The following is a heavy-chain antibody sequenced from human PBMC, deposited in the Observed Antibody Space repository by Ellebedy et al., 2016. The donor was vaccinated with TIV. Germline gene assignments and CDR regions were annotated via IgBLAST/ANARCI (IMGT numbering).Heavy chain of an antibody. V-gene: IGHV3-48*04. CDR2: ISSSGSTI. Sequence: GGSLRLXXAASGFTFSSYSMNWVRQAPGKGLEWVSYISSSGSTIYYADSVKGRFTISRDNAKNSLYLQMNSLRAEDTAVYYCASGYDYHHDAFDIWGQGTMVTVSS. CDR1: GFTFSSYS. D-gene: IGHD5-12*01. CDR3: ASGYDYHHDAFDI. J-gene: IGHJ3*02.